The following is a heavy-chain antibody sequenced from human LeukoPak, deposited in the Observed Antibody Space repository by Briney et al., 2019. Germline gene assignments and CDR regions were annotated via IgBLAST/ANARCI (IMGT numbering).Heavy chain of an antibody. CDR1: GFTFISYG. Sequence: PGGSLRLSCAASGFTFISYGMHWVRQAPGKGLEWVAVISYDGSNKYYADSVKGRFTISRDNSKNTLYLQMNSLRAEDTAVYYCAKDLGAWGQGTLVTVSS. D-gene: IGHD3-16*01. V-gene: IGHV3-30*18. J-gene: IGHJ5*02. CDR2: ISYDGSNK. CDR3: AKDLGA.